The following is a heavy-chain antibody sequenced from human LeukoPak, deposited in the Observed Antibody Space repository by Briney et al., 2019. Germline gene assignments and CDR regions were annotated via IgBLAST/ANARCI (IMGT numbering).Heavy chain of an antibody. J-gene: IGHJ5*02. Sequence: GGSLRLSCAASGFTFSSYSMNWVRQAPGKGLEWVSSISSSRSYIYYADSVKGRFTISRDNAKNSLYLQMNSLRAEDTAVYYCARGVEYYDFWSGYYPNWFDPWGQGTLVTVSS. D-gene: IGHD3-3*01. CDR3: ARGVEYYDFWSGYYPNWFDP. V-gene: IGHV3-21*01. CDR2: ISSSRSYI. CDR1: GFTFSSYS.